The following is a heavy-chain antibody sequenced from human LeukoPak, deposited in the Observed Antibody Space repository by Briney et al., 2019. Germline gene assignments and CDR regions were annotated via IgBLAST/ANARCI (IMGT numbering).Heavy chain of an antibody. J-gene: IGHJ4*02. D-gene: IGHD5-24*01. CDR3: ARXXGDGXXSXYFEY. CDR1: GGSISSYY. CDR2: IYTSGGT. Sequence: SETLSLTCTVSGGSISSYYWSWIRQPAGKGLEWIGRIYTSGGTTYNPSLKSRVTISVDTSKNQFSLKLSSVTAADTAVYYCARXXGDGXXSXYFEYWGQGTLVTVSS. V-gene: IGHV4-4*07.